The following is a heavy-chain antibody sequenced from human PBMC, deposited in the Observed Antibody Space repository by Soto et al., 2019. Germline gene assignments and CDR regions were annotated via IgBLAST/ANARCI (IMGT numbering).Heavy chain of an antibody. J-gene: IGHJ6*04. CDR2: INPRGLTK. CDR3: ATCYGNDYFGLDV. CDR1: GYSFDAYI. V-gene: IGHV3-48*01. Sequence: VQLVESGGALVQPGGSLRLSCAASGYSFDAYIMNWVRQAPGKGLEWVSSINPRGLTKFYADSVRVRFTISRDDASSSLFLKMNILRAEDKAVYYCATCYGNDYFGLDVWCDGITVTVSA. D-gene: IGHD5-12*01.